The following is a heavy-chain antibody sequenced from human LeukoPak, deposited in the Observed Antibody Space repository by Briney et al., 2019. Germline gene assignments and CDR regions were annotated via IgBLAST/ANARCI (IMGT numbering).Heavy chain of an antibody. CDR2: IYTTGKT. V-gene: IGHV4-4*07. CDR1: LDSISSFY. J-gene: IGHJ4*02. CDR3: ARDVGASNFDY. D-gene: IGHD1-26*01. Sequence: SETLSLTCNVTLDSISSFYWSWIRQSAGAGLEWIGRIYTTGKTDYNPSLKSRVTVSVDTSRNQVSLKLRSVAAADTAVYYCARDVGASNFDYWGQGILVTVSS.